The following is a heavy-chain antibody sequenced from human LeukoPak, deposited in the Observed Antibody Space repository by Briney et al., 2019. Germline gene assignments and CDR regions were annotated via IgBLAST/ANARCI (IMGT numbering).Heavy chain of an antibody. CDR2: ISSSSSTI. Sequence: GGSLRLSCAASGFTFSSYSMNWVRQAPGKGLEWVSYISSSSSTIYYADSVKGRFTISRDNAKNSLYLQMNSLRAEDTAVYYCARGHAEGFDYGELSWFDPWGQGTLVTVSS. J-gene: IGHJ5*02. D-gene: IGHD4-17*01. CDR1: GFTFSSYS. CDR3: ARGHAEGFDYGELSWFDP. V-gene: IGHV3-48*01.